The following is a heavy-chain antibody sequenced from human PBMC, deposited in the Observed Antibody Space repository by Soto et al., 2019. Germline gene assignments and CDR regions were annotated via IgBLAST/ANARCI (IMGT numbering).Heavy chain of an antibody. CDR2: ISGSGDSA. D-gene: IGHD3-9*01. J-gene: IGHJ3*01. Sequence: EVQLLESGGGLLQPGGSLRLSCAASGFTFSSYDMSWVRQAPGKGLEWVSAISGSGDSAYYADSVKGRFTISRDNSKNTLYVQMNSLRAEDTAIYFCAKEDDAWKTGYLDLWGEGTMVTVS. V-gene: IGHV3-23*01. CDR1: GFTFSSYD. CDR3: AKEDDAWKTGYLDL.